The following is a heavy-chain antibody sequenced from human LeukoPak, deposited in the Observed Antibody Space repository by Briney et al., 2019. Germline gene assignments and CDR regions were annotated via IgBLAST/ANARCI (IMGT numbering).Heavy chain of an antibody. CDR3: ARGAYYYED. Sequence: GGSLRLSCAASGFTFSSHSMNWVRQAPGKGPEWVSYISSSSSTIYYADSVKGRFTISRDNAKNSLYLQMNSLRAEDTAVYYCARGAYYYEDWGQGTLVTVSS. CDR2: ISSSSSTI. D-gene: IGHD3-22*01. CDR1: GFTFSSHS. J-gene: IGHJ4*02. V-gene: IGHV3-48*01.